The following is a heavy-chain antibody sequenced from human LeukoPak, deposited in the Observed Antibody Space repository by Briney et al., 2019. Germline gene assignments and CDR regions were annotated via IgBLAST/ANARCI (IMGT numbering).Heavy chain of an antibody. D-gene: IGHD5-24*01. CDR3: ARVIGTATIDY. Sequence: PSQTLSLTCEVSGDSLSGGGYSWSWIRQPPGKGLEWIGYIRYSGSTYYNPSLKSRVTISVDTSKNQFSLKLSSVTAADTAVYYCARVIGTATIDYWGQGTLVTVSS. CDR2: IRYSGST. J-gene: IGHJ4*02. CDR1: GDSLSGGGYS. V-gene: IGHV4-30-4*07.